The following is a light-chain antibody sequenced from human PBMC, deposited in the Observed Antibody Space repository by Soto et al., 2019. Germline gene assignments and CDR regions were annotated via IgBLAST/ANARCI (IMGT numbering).Light chain of an antibody. J-gene: IGKJ4*01. CDR3: QQFSSYPLT. CDR2: DAS. V-gene: IGKV1-5*01. CDR1: QSINKW. Sequence: DIQMTQSPSTLSASIGYGVTITCLASQSINKWWAWNQQKPGKAPKLLIYDASSLQSGVPPRFSGGGSGTDFTLTISRLEPEDFAVYYCQQFSSYPLTFGGGTK.